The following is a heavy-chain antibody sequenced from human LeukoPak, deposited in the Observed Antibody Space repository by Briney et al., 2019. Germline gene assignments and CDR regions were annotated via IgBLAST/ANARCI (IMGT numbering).Heavy chain of an antibody. CDR3: ARESSTIFGVVIIPARANDAFDI. V-gene: IGHV1-2*02. CDR1: GYTFTGYY. D-gene: IGHD3-3*01. J-gene: IGHJ3*02. CDR2: INPNSGGT. Sequence: ASVKVSCKASGYTFTGYYMHWVRQAPGQGLEWMGWINPNSGGTNYAQKFQGRVTMTRDTSISTAYMELSRLRSDDTAVYYCARESSTIFGVVIIPARANDAFDIWGQGTMVTVPS.